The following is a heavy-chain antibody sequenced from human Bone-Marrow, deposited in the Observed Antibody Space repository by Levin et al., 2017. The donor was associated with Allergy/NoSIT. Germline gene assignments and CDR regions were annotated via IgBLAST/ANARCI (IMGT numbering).Heavy chain of an antibody. Sequence: GGSLRLSCAASGFTFSSYGMHWVRQAPGKGLEWVAVISYDGSNKYYADSVKGRFTISRDNSKNTLYLQMNSLRAEDTAVYYCARNVLRFLEWLFGDYWGQGTLVTVSS. V-gene: IGHV3-30*03. J-gene: IGHJ4*02. CDR3: ARNVLRFLEWLFGDY. D-gene: IGHD3-3*01. CDR1: GFTFSSYG. CDR2: ISYDGSNK.